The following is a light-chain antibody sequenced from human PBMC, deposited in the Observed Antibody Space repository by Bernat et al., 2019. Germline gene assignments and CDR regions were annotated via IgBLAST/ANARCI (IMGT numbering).Light chain of an antibody. V-gene: IGLV3-21*04. CDR3: QVWDSSSADYV. CDR1: NIGSKS. CDR2: YDN. J-gene: IGLJ1*01. Sequence: SYVVTQPPSVSVAPGEAANITCGGGNIGSKSVNWYQQKPGQAPVLVIYYDNVRPSGIPERFSGSNSGNTATLTVSRVEAGDEADYHCQVWDSSSADYVFGTGTKVTVL.